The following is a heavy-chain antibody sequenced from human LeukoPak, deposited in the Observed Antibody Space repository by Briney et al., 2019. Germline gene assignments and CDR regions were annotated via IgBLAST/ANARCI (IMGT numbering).Heavy chain of an antibody. Sequence: SETLSLTCTVSGGSISSYYWSWIRQPPGKGLEWIGYIYYSGSTNYNPFLKSRVTISVDTSKNQFSLKLSSVTAADTAVYYCAREGYSSGWYLAFDIWGQGTMVTVSS. V-gene: IGHV4-59*01. CDR1: GGSISSYY. D-gene: IGHD6-19*01. CDR3: AREGYSSGWYLAFDI. CDR2: IYYSGST. J-gene: IGHJ3*02.